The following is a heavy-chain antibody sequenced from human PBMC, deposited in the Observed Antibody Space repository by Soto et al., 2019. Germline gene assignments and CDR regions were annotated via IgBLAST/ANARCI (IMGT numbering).Heavy chain of an antibody. CDR2: INPSGGST. D-gene: IGHD3-22*01. CDR3: ARGPMIAVDSQNGPYYYGMDV. CDR1: GYTFTSYY. Sequence: ASVKVSCKASGYTFTSYYMHWVRQAPGQGLEWMGIINPSGGSTSYAQKFQGRVTMTRDTSTSTVYMELSSLRSEDTAVYYCARGPMIAVDSQNGPYYYGMDVWGQGTTVTVSS. V-gene: IGHV1-46*01. J-gene: IGHJ6*02.